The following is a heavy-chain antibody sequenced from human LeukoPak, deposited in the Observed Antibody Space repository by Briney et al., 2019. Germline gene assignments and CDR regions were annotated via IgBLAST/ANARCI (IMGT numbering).Heavy chain of an antibody. CDR2: IYYSGST. CDR1: GGSISSSSYY. V-gene: IGHV4-39*01. D-gene: IGHD3-16*01. J-gene: IGHJ2*01. CDR3: ARRGSGYWYFDL. Sequence: SGTLSLTCTVSGGSISSSSYYWGWIRQPPGKGLEWIGSIYYSGSTYYNPSLKSRVTISVDTSKNQFSLKLSSVTAADTAVYYCARRGSGYWYFDLWGRGTLVTVSS.